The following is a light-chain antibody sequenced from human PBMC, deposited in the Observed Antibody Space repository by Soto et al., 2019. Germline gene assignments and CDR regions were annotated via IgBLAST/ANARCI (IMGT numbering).Light chain of an antibody. CDR1: QSVSSNY. J-gene: IGKJ1*01. Sequence: EIGLTQSPGTLSLSPGERATLSCRASQSVSSNYLAWYQQKPGQAPRPLIYGASSRATGIPDRFSGSGAGTDFTLTISRLEPEDFAVYYCQQYGSSPWTFGQGPKVDIK. CDR3: QQYGSSPWT. V-gene: IGKV3-20*01. CDR2: GAS.